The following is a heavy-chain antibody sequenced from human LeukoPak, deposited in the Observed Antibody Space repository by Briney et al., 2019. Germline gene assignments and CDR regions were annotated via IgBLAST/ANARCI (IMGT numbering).Heavy chain of an antibody. CDR1: GGTFSSYA. D-gene: IGHD3-16*01. J-gene: IGHJ5*02. CDR3: ARDPGDDGWFDP. CDR2: IIPIFGTA. V-gene: IGHV1-69*05. Sequence: ASVKVSCKASGGTFSSYAISWVRQAPGQGLEWMGGIIPIFGTANYAQKFQGRVTMTRDMSTSTVYMELSSLRSEDTAVYYCARDPGDDGWFDPWGQGTLVTVSS.